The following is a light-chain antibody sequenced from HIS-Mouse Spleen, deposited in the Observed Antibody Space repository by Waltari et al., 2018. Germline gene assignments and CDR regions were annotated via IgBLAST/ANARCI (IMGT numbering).Light chain of an antibody. CDR1: SSDVCGYNY. J-gene: IGLJ3*02. CDR2: DVS. Sequence: QSALTQPASVSGSPGQSIPLSCTGPSSDVCGYNYVSCYQQHPGKAPKLMIYDVSNRPSGVSNRFSGSKSGNTASLTISGLQAEDEADYYCSSYTSSSTLVFGGGTKLTVL. CDR3: SSYTSSSTLV. V-gene: IGLV2-14*03.